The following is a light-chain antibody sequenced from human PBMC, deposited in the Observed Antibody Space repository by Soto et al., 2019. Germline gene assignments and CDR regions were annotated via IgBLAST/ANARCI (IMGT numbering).Light chain of an antibody. CDR3: QQYNSAWT. CDR1: QSVSSW. CDR2: TAS. J-gene: IGKJ1*01. Sequence: DIQMTQSPSTLSASVGDRVTITCRASQSVSSWLAWYQQKPGKAPNLLIYTASSLESGVPSRFSGSGSGTEFTLTISSLQPDDFATDYCQQYNSAWTFGQGTNVEIK. V-gene: IGKV1-5*03.